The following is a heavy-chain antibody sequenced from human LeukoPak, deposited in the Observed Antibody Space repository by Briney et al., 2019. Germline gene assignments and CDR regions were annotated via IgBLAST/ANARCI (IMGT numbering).Heavy chain of an antibody. Sequence: GGSLRLSCAASGFTLSSYSMNWVRQAPGKGLEWVSYISSSSTPIYYADSVKGRFTLSRDNARNSLYLQMNSLRAEDTAIYYCARSEHSSSSFDYWGQGTLVT. J-gene: IGHJ4*02. CDR3: ARSEHSSSSFDY. D-gene: IGHD6-6*01. CDR1: GFTLSSYS. V-gene: IGHV3-21*01. CDR2: ISSSSTPI.